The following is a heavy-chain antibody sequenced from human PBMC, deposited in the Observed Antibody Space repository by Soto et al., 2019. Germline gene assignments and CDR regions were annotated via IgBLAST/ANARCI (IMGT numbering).Heavy chain of an antibody. CDR1: GYTFNSYG. V-gene: IGHV1-18*04. D-gene: IGHD3-10*01. CDR2: IDPYNGNT. Sequence: QVQLVQSGAEVKKSGASVTVSCKASGYTFNSYGVSWVRQAPGQGLEWMGWIDPYNGNTKYGQNFQGRVIMTTDTPTSTAYMDLRSLRSDDTAVYYCARHLYMVRGVIIDYWGQGTLVTVSS. J-gene: IGHJ4*02. CDR3: ARHLYMVRGVIIDY.